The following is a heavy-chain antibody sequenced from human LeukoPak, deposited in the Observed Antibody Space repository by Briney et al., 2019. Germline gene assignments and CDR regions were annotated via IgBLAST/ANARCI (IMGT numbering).Heavy chain of an antibody. CDR1: GLTFSSYW. J-gene: IGHJ6*02. CDR3: ARDGVVPAAILYYYGMDV. V-gene: IGHV3-33*08. D-gene: IGHD2-2*01. CDR2: IWYDGSNK. Sequence: GGSLRLSCAASGLTFSSYWMHWVRQAPGKGLEWVAVIWYDGSNKYYADSVKGRFTISRDNAKNTLYLQMNSLRAEDTAVYYCARDGVVPAAILYYYGMDVWGQGTTVTVSS.